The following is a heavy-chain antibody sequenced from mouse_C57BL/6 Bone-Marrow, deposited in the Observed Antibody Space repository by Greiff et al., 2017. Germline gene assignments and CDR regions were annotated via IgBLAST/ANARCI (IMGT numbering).Heavy chain of an antibody. J-gene: IGHJ1*03. D-gene: IGHD2-2*01. CDR3: ARGMVTRDFDV. CDR1: GYTFTSYW. CDR2: IYPSDSET. V-gene: IGHV1-61*01. Sequence: QVQLQQPGAELVRPGSSVKLSCKASGYTFTSYWMDWVKQRPGQGLEWIGNIYPSDSETHYNQKFKDKATLTVDKSSSTAYMQLSSLTSEDSAVYYCARGMVTRDFDVWGTGTTVTVSS.